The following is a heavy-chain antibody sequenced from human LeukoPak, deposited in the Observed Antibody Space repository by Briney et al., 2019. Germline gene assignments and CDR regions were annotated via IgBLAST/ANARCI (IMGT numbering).Heavy chain of an antibody. CDR1: GYTFSNFG. CDR2: ISGNNDNP. J-gene: IGHJ4*02. Sequence: ASVRVSCKTSGYTFSNFGINWVRQAPGQGLEWMGWISGNNDNPNYGQKFQGRFTVTTDSSTSTAYKELRNLTLDDTAVYYCARDGTSTDDYWGQGTLVTVSS. CDR3: ARDGTSTDDY. D-gene: IGHD2-2*01. V-gene: IGHV1-18*01.